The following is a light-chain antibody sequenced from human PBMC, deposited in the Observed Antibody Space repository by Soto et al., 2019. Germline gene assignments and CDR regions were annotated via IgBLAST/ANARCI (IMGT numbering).Light chain of an antibody. CDR2: TAS. Sequence: DIQMTQSPSSLSASVGDRVTISCRASQGISDYLSWFQQKPGEAPKLLINTASTLQSGVPIRFSGAGSRTHFSLTISGLQPEDSATYYCQQTDSFPWTFGQGTRVDIK. V-gene: IGKV1-39*01. J-gene: IGKJ1*01. CDR1: QGISDY. CDR3: QQTDSFPWT.